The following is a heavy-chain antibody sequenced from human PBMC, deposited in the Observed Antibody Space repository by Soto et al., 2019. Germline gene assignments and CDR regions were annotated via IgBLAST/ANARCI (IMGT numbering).Heavy chain of an antibody. CDR1: GYTFSNFA. Sequence: SVKVSCKASGYTFSNFAMQWVRQAPGQRLEWMGWINRIFGTANYAQKFQGRVTITADESTSTAYMELSSLSSEDTAVYYCAREYYDSSGYSYYYYGMDVWGQGTTVTVSS. D-gene: IGHD3-22*01. J-gene: IGHJ6*02. CDR2: INRIFGTA. CDR3: AREYYDSSGYSYYYYGMDV. V-gene: IGHV1-69*13.